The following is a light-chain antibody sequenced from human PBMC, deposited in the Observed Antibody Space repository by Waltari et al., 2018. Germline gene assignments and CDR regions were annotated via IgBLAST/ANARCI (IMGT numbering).Light chain of an antibody. Sequence: QSVLTQPPSVSGAPGQRVTISCTGSGSNIGAGYDVHWYPQLPRAAPKPRIYGTSSRPLGVPDRFFGSTSGTSASLAITGLQAEDEAVYYCQSYDTSLSVVFGGGTKLTVL. V-gene: IGLV1-40*01. CDR2: GTS. J-gene: IGLJ3*02. CDR1: GSNIGAGYD. CDR3: QSYDTSLSVV.